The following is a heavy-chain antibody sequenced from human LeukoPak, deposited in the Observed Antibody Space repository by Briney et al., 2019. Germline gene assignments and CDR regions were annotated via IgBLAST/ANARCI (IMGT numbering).Heavy chain of an antibody. CDR2: INHSGST. V-gene: IGHV4-34*01. J-gene: IGHJ4*02. CDR1: GGSFSGYY. Sequence: PSETLSLTCAVYGGSFSGYYWSWIRRPPGKGLEWIGEINHSGSTNYNPSLKSRVTISVDTSKNQFSLKLNSVTAADTAVYYCARARYGPDYWGQGTLVTVSS. D-gene: IGHD4-17*01. CDR3: ARARYGPDY.